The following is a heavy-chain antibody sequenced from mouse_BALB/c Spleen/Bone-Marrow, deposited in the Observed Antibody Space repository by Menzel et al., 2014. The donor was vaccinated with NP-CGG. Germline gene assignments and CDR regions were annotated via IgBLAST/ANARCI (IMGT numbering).Heavy chain of an antibody. V-gene: IGHV1-80*01. CDR2: IYPGDGDT. Sequence: QVQLQQSGAELVRPGSSVKISCKSSGYAFSTYWINWVKQRPGQGLEWIGQIYPGDGDTDFNGKFKGEATLTADRSSNTAYMEISSLTSEDSAVYFCARGGISVDYWGQGTTLTVSS. CDR1: GYAFSTYW. J-gene: IGHJ2*01. CDR3: ARGGISVDY.